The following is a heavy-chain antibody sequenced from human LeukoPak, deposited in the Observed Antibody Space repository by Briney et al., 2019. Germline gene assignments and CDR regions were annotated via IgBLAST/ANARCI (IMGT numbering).Heavy chain of an antibody. CDR1: GGSISSGSYY. V-gene: IGHV4-61*02. J-gene: IGHJ4*02. CDR3: ARDHSGYDNFDY. D-gene: IGHD5-12*01. CDR2: IYTSGST. Sequence: SETLSLTCTVSGGSISSGSYYWSWIRQPAGKGLEWIGRIYTSGSTNYNPSLKSRVTISVDTSKNQFSLKLSSVTAADTAVYYCARDHSGYDNFDYWGQGTLVTVSS.